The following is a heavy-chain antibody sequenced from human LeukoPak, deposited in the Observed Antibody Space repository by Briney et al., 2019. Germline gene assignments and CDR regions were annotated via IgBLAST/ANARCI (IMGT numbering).Heavy chain of an antibody. D-gene: IGHD1-1*01. CDR1: GFTFSDYD. CDR3: ARVAKERVGGVYYFDY. V-gene: IGHV3-13*01. Sequence: TGGSLRLSRAASGFTFSDYDMHWVRQATGKGLEWVSAIGTAGDTYYTGSVKGRFTISGENAKNSLYLQMNSLRAGGTAVYYCARVAKERVGGVYYFDYWGQGTLVTASS. CDR2: IGTAGDT. J-gene: IGHJ4*02.